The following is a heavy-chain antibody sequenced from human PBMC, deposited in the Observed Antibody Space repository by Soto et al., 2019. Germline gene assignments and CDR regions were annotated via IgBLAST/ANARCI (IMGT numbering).Heavy chain of an antibody. CDR3: ARWDGIFGAGGVD. D-gene: IGHD3-16*01. V-gene: IGHV1-18*01. Sequence: QVQLVQSGAEVRKPGASVTVSCKASGYIFTHYGIGWVRQAPGQGLEWMGWINGYNGKANYAQEFRGRVTMTTDTSTSTAYMDLRSRTSDDTGVYYCARWDGIFGAGGVDWGQGTLVTVSS. J-gene: IGHJ4*02. CDR2: INGYNGKA. CDR1: GYIFTHYG.